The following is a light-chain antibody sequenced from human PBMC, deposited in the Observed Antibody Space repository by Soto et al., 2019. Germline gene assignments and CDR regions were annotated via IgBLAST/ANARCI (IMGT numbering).Light chain of an antibody. Sequence: QSVLTQPPSVSGAPVQRVTLSCTGNSSNLGAGYDVHWYQQLPGAAPKLVIFGNRNRPSGVSNRFSGSKSGNTASLTISGLQAEDEDDYYCCSYASGSIYVFGTGTKLTVL. J-gene: IGLJ1*01. V-gene: IGLV1-40*01. CDR2: GNR. CDR1: SSNLGAGYD. CDR3: CSYASGSIYV.